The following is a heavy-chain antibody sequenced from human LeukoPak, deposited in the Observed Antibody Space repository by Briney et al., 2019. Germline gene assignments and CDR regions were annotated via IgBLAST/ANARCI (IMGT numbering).Heavy chain of an antibody. D-gene: IGHD2-15*01. V-gene: IGHV1-18*01. CDR2: ISAYNGNT. CDR1: GYTFTSYG. J-gene: IGHJ6*02. CDR3: ARVENEVVAAGTYYYYYYGMDV. Sequence: GASVKVSCKASGYTFTSYGISRVRQAPGQGLEWMGWISAYNGNTNYAQKLQGRVTMTTDTSTSPAYMELRSLRSDDTAVYYCARVENEVVAAGTYYYYYYGMDVWGQGPTVTVSS.